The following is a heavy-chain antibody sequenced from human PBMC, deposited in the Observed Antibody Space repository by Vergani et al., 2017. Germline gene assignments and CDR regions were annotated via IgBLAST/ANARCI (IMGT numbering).Heavy chain of an antibody. Sequence: EVQLVESGGGLVQPGGSLRLSCAASGFTFSSYSMNWVRQAPGKGLEWVSYISSSSSTIYYADSVKGRFTSSRDNAKNSLYLQMNSLRDEDTAVYYCARDRLQNRYYYYMDVWGKGTTVTVSS. J-gene: IGHJ6*03. V-gene: IGHV3-48*02. D-gene: IGHD2/OR15-2a*01. CDR2: ISSSSSTI. CDR1: GFTFSSYS. CDR3: ARDRLQNRYYYYMDV.